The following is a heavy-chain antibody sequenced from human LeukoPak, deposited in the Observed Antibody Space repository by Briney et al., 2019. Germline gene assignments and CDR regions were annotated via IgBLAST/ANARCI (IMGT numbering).Heavy chain of an antibody. CDR1: GYSFTDYY. J-gene: IGHJ5*02. CDR2: INPKSGGT. Sequence: ASVKVSCKTSGYSFTDYYMHWVRQAPGQGLEWMGWINPKSGGTSSAQKFQGRVTMTRDTSITTVYMEVSWLTSDDTAIYYCARADRLDGGPYLIGPWGQGTLVTVS. D-gene: IGHD2-21*01. V-gene: IGHV1-2*02. CDR3: ARADRLDGGPYLIGP.